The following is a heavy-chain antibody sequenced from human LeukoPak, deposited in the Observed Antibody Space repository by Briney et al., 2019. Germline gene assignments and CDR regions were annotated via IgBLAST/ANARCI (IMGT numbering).Heavy chain of an antibody. J-gene: IGHJ4*02. CDR3: ARSFWSGTHISSHFDY. V-gene: IGHV1-2*02. D-gene: IGHD3-3*01. Sequence: ASVKVSCKASGYTFTGYYMHWVRQAPGQGLEWMGWINPNSGGTNYAQKFQGRVTMTRDTSISTAYMELSRLRSDDTAVYYCARSFWSGTHISSHFDYWGQGTLVTVSS. CDR2: INPNSGGT. CDR1: GYTFTGYY.